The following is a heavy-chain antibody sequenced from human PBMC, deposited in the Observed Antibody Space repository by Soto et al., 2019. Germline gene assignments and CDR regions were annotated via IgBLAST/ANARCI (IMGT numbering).Heavy chain of an antibody. J-gene: IGHJ5*02. CDR2: INAGNGNT. Sequence: ASVKVSFKASGYTFTSYAMHWVRQAPGQRIEWMGWINAGNGNTKYSQKFQGRVTITRDTSASTAYMELSSLRSEDTAVYYCARANGCYVLDFPLFLCPLNXFHPPGQGILVTVSS. V-gene: IGHV1-3*01. D-gene: IGHD2-2*01. CDR1: GYTFTSYA. CDR3: ARANGCYVLDFPLFLCPLNXFHP.